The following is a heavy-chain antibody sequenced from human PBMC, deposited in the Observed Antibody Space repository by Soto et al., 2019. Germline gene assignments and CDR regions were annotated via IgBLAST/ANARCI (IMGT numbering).Heavy chain of an antibody. Sequence: PSETVSLTCTVSGGSINSRSYYWGWIRQPPGKGLDWIGNIYYSGTTYYYPSLKSRVTISVDTSKNQFSLKLSSVTAADTAVYFCARAPIPPALPYTYFDYWGRGILVTVSS. CDR3: ARAPIPPALPYTYFDY. CDR2: IYYSGTT. D-gene: IGHD2-2*01. V-gene: IGHV4-39*01. CDR1: GGSINSRSYY. J-gene: IGHJ4*02.